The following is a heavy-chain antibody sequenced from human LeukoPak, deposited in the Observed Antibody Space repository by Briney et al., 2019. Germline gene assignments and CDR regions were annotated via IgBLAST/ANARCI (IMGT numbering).Heavy chain of an antibody. J-gene: IGHJ4*02. CDR3: VRGATYGGNAFLDY. Sequence: HPGGSLRLSCAASGFTVSGTHMSWVRQAPGKGLEWVSAIYTGGTTYYSDSVEGRFTISRDNAKNSLYLQMSSLRAEDTAVYFCVRGATYGGNAFLDYWGQGTLVSVYS. V-gene: IGHV3-66*01. D-gene: IGHD4-23*01. CDR2: IYTGGTT. CDR1: GFTVSGTH.